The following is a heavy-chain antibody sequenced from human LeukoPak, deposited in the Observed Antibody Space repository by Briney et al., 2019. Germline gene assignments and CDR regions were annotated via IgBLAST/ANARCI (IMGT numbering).Heavy chain of an antibody. J-gene: IGHJ5*02. D-gene: IGHD3-10*01. CDR2: MNPNSGNT. CDR1: GYTFTSYD. Sequence: ASVTVSCKASGYTFTSYDINWVRQATGQGLEWMGWMNPNSGNTGYAQKFQGRVTMTRNTSISTAYMGLSSLRSEDTAVYYCARGSTNYYGSGSYYPPSNWFDPWGQGTLVTVSS. CDR3: ARGSTNYYGSGSYYPPSNWFDP. V-gene: IGHV1-8*01.